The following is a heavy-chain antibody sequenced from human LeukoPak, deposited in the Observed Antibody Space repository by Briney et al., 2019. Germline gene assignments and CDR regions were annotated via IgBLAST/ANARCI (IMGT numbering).Heavy chain of an antibody. J-gene: IGHJ5*02. D-gene: IGHD4-17*01. CDR1: GFTFSAFA. V-gene: IGHV3-23*01. CDR2: ITGNHHSR. Sequence: GGSLRLSCAASGFTFSAFAMTWVRQTPEKGLEWVSSITGNHHSRYDTDSVQGRFTISRDNSKNTLYLQMNSLRADDTAIYYCTKDPNGDYVGAFAPWGQGTLVTVSS. CDR3: TKDPNGDYVGAFAP.